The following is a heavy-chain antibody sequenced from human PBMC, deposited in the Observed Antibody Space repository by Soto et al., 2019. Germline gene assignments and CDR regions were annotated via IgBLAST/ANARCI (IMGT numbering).Heavy chain of an antibody. V-gene: IGHV1-69*08. CDR2: VIPLLEAT. D-gene: IGHD2-15*01. Sequence: QVPLVQSGAEVKKPGSSVKISCTASGDTFNNRPFTWVRRAPGQGLEWMGRVIPLLEATNYAEKFQDRATITADKSTNTSYLELRGLKSEDSAIYYCASGKTQMTQDRMGFYYYMDVWGKGTTVTVSS. J-gene: IGHJ6*03. CDR1: GDTFNNRP. CDR3: ASGKTQMTQDRMGFYYYMDV.